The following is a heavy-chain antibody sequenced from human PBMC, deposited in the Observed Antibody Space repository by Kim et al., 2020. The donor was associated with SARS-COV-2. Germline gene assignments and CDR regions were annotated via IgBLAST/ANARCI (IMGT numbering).Heavy chain of an antibody. CDR2: ISSSSSTI. CDR1: GFTFSSYS. V-gene: IGHV3-48*02. CDR3: ARDPTYYYDSSGYYYSDY. Sequence: GGSLRLSCAASGFTFSSYSMNWVRQAPGKGLEWVSYISSSSSTIYYADSVKGRFTISRDNAKNSLYLQMNSLRDEDTAVYYCARDPTYYYDSSGYYYSDYWGQGTLVTVSS. D-gene: IGHD3-22*01. J-gene: IGHJ4*02.